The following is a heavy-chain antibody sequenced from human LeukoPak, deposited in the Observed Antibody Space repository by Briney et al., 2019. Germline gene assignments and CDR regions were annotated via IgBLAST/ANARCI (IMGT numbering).Heavy chain of an antibody. V-gene: IGHV1-2*02. CDR1: GYTFTDYY. D-gene: IGHD5-24*01. CDR3: ARIGYNHYFDY. Sequence: ASVKVSFKASGYTFTDYYLHWVRQAPGQGLEWVGWINPNSGGTNYAQTFQGRVTMTRDTSITTAYLELSRLRSDDTAVYYCARIGYNHYFDYWGQGTLVTVSS. J-gene: IGHJ4*02. CDR2: INPNSGGT.